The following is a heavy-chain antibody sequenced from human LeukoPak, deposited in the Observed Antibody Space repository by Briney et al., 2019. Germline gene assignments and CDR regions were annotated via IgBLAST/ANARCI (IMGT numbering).Heavy chain of an antibody. CDR3: AGSESIAADLFDP. Sequence: SETLSLTCTVSGGSISSSSYYWGWIRQPPGKGLEWIGSIYYSGSTYYNPSLKSRVTISVDTSKNQFSLKLSSVTAADTAVYYCAGSESIAADLFDPWGQGTPVTVSS. D-gene: IGHD6-13*01. CDR1: GGSISSSSYY. CDR2: IYYSGST. V-gene: IGHV4-39*01. J-gene: IGHJ5*02.